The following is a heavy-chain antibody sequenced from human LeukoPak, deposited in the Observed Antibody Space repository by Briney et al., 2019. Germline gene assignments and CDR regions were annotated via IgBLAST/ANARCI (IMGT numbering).Heavy chain of an antibody. CDR2: IYYSGNT. CDR1: GDSISSSVYY. J-gene: IGHJ5*02. Sequence: PSETLSLTCAVSGDSISSSVYYWGWIRQPPGKGLQWIGSIYYSGNTYYIPSLKSRVTISVDTSRNQFSLQLSPVTAADTAVYYCARGWRQLWDNWFDPWGQGTLVTVSS. D-gene: IGHD5-18*01. V-gene: IGHV4-39*07. CDR3: ARGWRQLWDNWFDP.